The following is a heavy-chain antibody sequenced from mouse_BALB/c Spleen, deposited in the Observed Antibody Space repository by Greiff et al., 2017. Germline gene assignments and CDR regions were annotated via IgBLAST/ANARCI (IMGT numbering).Heavy chain of an antibody. Sequence: EVQLQQSGAELVKPGASVKLSCTASGFNIKDTYMHWVKQRPEQGLEWIGRIDPANGNTKYDPKFQGKATITADTSSNTAYLQLSSLTSEDTAVYYCARSEGQLGLRWAYWGQGTLVTVSA. D-gene: IGHD3-1*01. CDR2: IDPANGNT. V-gene: IGHV14-3*02. CDR1: GFNIKDTY. J-gene: IGHJ3*01. CDR3: ARSEGQLGLRWAY.